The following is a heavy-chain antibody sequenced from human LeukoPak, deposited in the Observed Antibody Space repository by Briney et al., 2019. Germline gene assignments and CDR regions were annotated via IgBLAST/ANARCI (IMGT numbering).Heavy chain of an antibody. D-gene: IGHD2-21*01. CDR2: ISSSGSTI. J-gene: IGHJ4*02. V-gene: IGHV3-48*03. CDR1: GFTFSSYE. CDR3: AREYYSSFDY. Sequence: GGSLRLSCAASGFTFSSYEMNWVRQAPGKGLEWVSYISSSGSTIYYADSVKGRFTISRDNAKNSLYLQMNSLRAEDTAVYYCAREYYSSFDYWGQGALVTVSS.